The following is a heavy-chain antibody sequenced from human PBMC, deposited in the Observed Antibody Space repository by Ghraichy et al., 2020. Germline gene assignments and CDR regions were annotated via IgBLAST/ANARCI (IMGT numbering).Heavy chain of an antibody. D-gene: IGHD6-19*01. Sequence: SQTLSLTCAISGDSVSSTSAAWNWIRQSPSRGLEWLGRTFFRSKWNYDYAVSVKSRITVNPDTSKNQFSLHLNSVTPEDTAVYYCARDSSVSGQYLDYWGQGTPVTVSS. V-gene: IGHV6-1*01. CDR3: ARDSSVSGQYLDY. CDR1: GDSVSSTSAA. CDR2: TFFRSKWNY. J-gene: IGHJ4*02.